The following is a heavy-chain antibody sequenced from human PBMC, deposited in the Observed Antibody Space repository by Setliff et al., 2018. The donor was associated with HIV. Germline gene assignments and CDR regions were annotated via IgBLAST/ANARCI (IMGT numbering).Heavy chain of an antibody. D-gene: IGHD6-19*01. J-gene: IGHJ3*02. CDR1: GYSINTAYY. CDR3: TRQSPVAGSGAFDI. V-gene: IGHV4-38-2*01. Sequence: SETLSLTCSVSGYSINTAYYWGWIRQSPGKGLEWIGGFHHSGSTHYNPSLKSRVTISGQTSRNQFSLRVTSVTATDTAVYYCTRQSPVAGSGAFDIWGQGTMVTVSS. CDR2: FHHSGST.